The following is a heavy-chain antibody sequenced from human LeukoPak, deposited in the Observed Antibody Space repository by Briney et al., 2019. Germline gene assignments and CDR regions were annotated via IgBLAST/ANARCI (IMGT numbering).Heavy chain of an antibody. V-gene: IGHV1-69*06. J-gene: IGHJ5*02. Sequence: SVKVSCKASGGTFSSYAISWVRQAPGQGLEWMGGIIPIFGTAIYAQKFQGRVTMTEDTSTDTAYMELSSLRSEDTAVYYCATIPTDIVVVEFDPWGQGTLVTVSS. CDR3: ATIPTDIVVVEFDP. CDR2: IIPIFGTA. D-gene: IGHD2-2*01. CDR1: GGTFSSYA.